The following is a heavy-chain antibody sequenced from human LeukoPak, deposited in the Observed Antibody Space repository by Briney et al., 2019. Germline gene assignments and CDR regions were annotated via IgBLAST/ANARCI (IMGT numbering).Heavy chain of an antibody. Sequence: SETLSLTCTVSGGSISSYYWSWIRQPPGRGLEWIGYIYYSGSTNHNPSLKSRVTISVDTSKNQFSLKLSSVTAADTAVYYCARRPLYSYGRYYYYYYMDVWGKGTTVTISS. CDR1: GGSISSYY. V-gene: IGHV4-59*12. CDR2: IYYSGST. J-gene: IGHJ6*03. D-gene: IGHD5-18*01. CDR3: ARRPLYSYGRYYYYYYMDV.